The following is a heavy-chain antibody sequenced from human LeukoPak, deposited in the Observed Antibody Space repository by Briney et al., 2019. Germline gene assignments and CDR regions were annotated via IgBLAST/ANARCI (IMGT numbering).Heavy chain of an antibody. CDR3: ARVSCTSTSCPGWIDP. J-gene: IGHJ5*02. Sequence: SETLSLTCTVSGGSISSYYWSWIRQPPGKGLDWIGYIYDSGTTNYNPSLKSRVTISLDTSKKQFSLKLSSVTAADTAVYYCARVSCTSTSCPGWIDPWGQGTLVTVSP. D-gene: IGHD2-2*01. CDR2: IYDSGTT. V-gene: IGHV4-59*01. CDR1: GGSISSYY.